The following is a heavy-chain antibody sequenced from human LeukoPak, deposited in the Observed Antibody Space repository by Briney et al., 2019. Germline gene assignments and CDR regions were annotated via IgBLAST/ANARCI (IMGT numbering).Heavy chain of an antibody. Sequence: PSETLPLTCTVSGGSISSGDYYWSWNRQPPGKGLEWIGYIYYSGSTYYNPSLKSRVTISVDTSKNQFSLKLSSVTAADTAVYYCARDARLYGMVVWGQGTTVTVSS. CDR1: GGSISSGDYY. CDR3: ARDARLYGMVV. J-gene: IGHJ6*02. CDR2: IYYSGST. V-gene: IGHV4-30-4*02.